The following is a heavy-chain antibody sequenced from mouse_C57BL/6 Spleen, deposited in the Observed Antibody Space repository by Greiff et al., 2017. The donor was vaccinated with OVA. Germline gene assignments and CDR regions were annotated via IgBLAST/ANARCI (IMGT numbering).Heavy chain of an antibody. Sequence: DVMLVESGGGLVKPGGSLKLSCAASGFTFSDYGMHWVRQAPEKGLEWVAYISSGSSTIYYADTVKGRFTISRDNAKNTLFLQMTSLRSEDTAMYYCATREAMDYWGQGTSVTVSS. CDR2: ISSGSSTI. J-gene: IGHJ4*01. CDR1: GFTFSDYG. CDR3: ATREAMDY. V-gene: IGHV5-17*01.